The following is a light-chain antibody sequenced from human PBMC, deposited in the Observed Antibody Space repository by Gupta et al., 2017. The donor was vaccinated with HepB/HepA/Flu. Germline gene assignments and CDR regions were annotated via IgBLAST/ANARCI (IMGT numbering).Light chain of an antibody. Sequence: ELVLTQSPGTLSLSPGDRATLSCRASQSVPNNYLACYQQSPGQAPRLLIYGASSRTTRVPYRLSGSASGTDFTLSISIVDPEDSGVFYCHYDDAGRDTFGQGTKLEIK. J-gene: IGKJ2*01. CDR3: HYDDAGRDT. CDR1: QSVPNNY. CDR2: GAS. V-gene: IGKV3-20*01.